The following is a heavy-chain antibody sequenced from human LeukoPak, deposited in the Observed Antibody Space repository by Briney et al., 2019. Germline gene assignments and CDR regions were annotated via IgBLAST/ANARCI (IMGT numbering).Heavy chain of an antibody. CDR3: ARAVAVAGTVAFDI. CDR1: GYTFTGYY. J-gene: IGHJ3*02. D-gene: IGHD6-19*01. CDR2: INPHSGGT. Sequence: ASVKVSCKASGYTFTGYYMRWVRQAPGQGLEWMGWINPHSGGTNSAQKFQGRVTMTRDTSISTAYMEVSRLRSDDTAVYYCARAVAVAGTVAFDIWGQGTMVTVSS. V-gene: IGHV1-2*02.